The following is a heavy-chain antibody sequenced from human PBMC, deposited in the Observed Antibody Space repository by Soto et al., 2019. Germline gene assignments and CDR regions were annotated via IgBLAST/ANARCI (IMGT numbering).Heavy chain of an antibody. CDR1: GGSINYNSYY. CDR3: ERLVVVAPVANA. D-gene: IGHD2-15*01. J-gene: IGHJ5*02. CDR2: IFYTGTT. Sequence: SETLSLTCSVSGGSINYNSYYWGWIRQPPGKGLEWVGGIFYTGTTYYSPSLKDRVTISVDTSKNSFSLNLTSVTAADTAVYFCERLVVVAPVANAWGQGTLVTVSS. V-gene: IGHV4-39*02.